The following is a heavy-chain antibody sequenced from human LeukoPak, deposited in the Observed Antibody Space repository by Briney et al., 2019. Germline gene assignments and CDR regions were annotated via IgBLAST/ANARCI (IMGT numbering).Heavy chain of an antibody. CDR2: INHSGST. CDR3: ARESVYYDSSGWFDY. V-gene: IGHV4-34*01. Sequence: SETLSLTCAVYGGSFSGYYWSWIRQPPGKGLEWIGEINHSGSTNYNPSLKSRVTMSLDTSEKQISLKLSSVTAADTALYYCARESVYYDSSGWFDYWGQGALVTVSS. CDR1: GGSFSGYY. J-gene: IGHJ4*02. D-gene: IGHD3-22*01.